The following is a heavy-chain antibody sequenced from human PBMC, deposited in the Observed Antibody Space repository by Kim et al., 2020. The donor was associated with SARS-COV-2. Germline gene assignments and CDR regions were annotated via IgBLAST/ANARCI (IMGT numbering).Heavy chain of an antibody. V-gene: IGHV5-10-1*01. CDR1: GYSFTSYW. Sequence: GESLKISCKGSGYSFTSYWISWVRQMPGKGLEWMGRIDPSDSYTNYSPSFQGHVTISADKSISTAYLQWSSLKASDTAMYYCSRGSPRYFDWLSDHSLFDYWGQGTLVTVSS. CDR2: IDPSDSYT. J-gene: IGHJ4*02. D-gene: IGHD3-9*01. CDR3: SRGSPRYFDWLSDHSLFDY.